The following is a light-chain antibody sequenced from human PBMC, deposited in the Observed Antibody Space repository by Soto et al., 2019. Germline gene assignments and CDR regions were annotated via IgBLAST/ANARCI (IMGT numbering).Light chain of an antibody. J-gene: IGKJ4*01. CDR2: KAS. Sequence: IQMTQSTSTLSASVGDRVTITCRASQSINSWLAWYQQKPGKSPKLLIYKASSLESGVPSRFSGSGSGTEFTLTISSLQSDDFATYYCQQYNTYVTFGGGTKVDIK. CDR1: QSINSW. V-gene: IGKV1-5*03. CDR3: QQYNTYVT.